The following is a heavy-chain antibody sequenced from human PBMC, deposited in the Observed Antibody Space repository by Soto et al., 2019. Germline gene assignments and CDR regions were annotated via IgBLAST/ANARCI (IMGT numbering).Heavy chain of an antibody. CDR2: ISGSGGST. CDR3: AKSIAATRTRYYYGMDV. J-gene: IGHJ6*02. CDR1: GFTFSSYA. V-gene: IGHV3-23*01. Sequence: GGSLRLSCAASGFTFSSYAMSWVRQAPGKGLEWVSAISGSGGSTYYADSVKGRFTISRDNSKNTLYLQMNSLRAEDTAVYYCAKSIAATRTRYYYGMDVWGQGTTVTVSS. D-gene: IGHD6-6*01.